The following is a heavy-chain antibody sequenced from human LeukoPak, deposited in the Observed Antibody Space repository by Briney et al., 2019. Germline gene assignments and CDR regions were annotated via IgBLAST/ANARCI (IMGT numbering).Heavy chain of an antibody. CDR1: GFIFSNAW. CDR3: TTLVGATAYYYYYYMDV. V-gene: IGHV3-15*01. Sequence: PGGSLRLSCAASGFIFSNAWMSWVRQALGKGLEWVGRIKSKTDGGTTDYAAPVKGRFTISRDDSKNTLFLQMNSLKTEDTAVYYCTTLVGATAYYYYYYMDVWGKGITVTVSS. J-gene: IGHJ6*03. CDR2: IKSKTDGGTT. D-gene: IGHD1-26*01.